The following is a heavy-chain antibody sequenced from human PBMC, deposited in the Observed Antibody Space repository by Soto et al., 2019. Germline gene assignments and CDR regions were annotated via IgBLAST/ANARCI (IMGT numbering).Heavy chain of an antibody. CDR3: ARDVGPYDFWSGYYIKGWFDP. CDR2: IYPGDSDT. V-gene: IGHV5-51*01. J-gene: IGHJ5*02. Sequence: PGESLKISCKGSGYSFTSYWIGWVRQMPGKGLEWMGIIYPGDSDTRYSPSFQGQVTISADKSISTAYLQWSSLKASDTAMYYCARDVGPYDFWSGYYIKGWFDPWGQGTLVTVSS. D-gene: IGHD3-3*01. CDR1: GYSFTSYW.